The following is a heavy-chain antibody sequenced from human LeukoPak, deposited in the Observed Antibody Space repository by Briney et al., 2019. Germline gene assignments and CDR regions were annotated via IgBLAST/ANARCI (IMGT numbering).Heavy chain of an antibody. CDR1: GFTFSSYS. V-gene: IGHV3-21*01. Sequence: PGGSLRLSCAASGFTFSSYSMNWVRQAPGKGLGWVSSISSSSSYIYYADSVKGRFTISRDNAKNSLYLQMNSLRAEDTAVYYCARAVEPYYDILTGYMTYFDYWGQGTLVTVSS. J-gene: IGHJ4*02. CDR3: ARAVEPYYDILTGYMTYFDY. CDR2: ISSSSSYI. D-gene: IGHD3-9*01.